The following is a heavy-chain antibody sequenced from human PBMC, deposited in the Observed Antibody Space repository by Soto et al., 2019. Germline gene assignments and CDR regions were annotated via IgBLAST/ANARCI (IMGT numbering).Heavy chain of an antibody. Sequence: PSETLSLTCTVSGGSISSYYWSWIRQPPGKGLEWIGYIYYSGSTNYNPSLKSRVTISVDTSKNQFSLKLSSVTAADTAVYYCARGNLHYYYYGMDVWGQGTTVTVSS. J-gene: IGHJ6*02. CDR2: IYYSGST. CDR1: GGSISSYY. CDR3: ARGNLHYYYYGMDV. V-gene: IGHV4-59*01.